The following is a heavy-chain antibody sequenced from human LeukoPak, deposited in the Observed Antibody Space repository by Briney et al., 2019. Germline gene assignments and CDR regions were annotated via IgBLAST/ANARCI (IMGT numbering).Heavy chain of an antibody. Sequence: GASVKVSCKASGYTFTSYAMHWVRQAPGQRLEWMGWINAGNGNTKYSQKFQGRVTITRDTSASTAYMELSSLRSEDTAVYYCARDVIAVAGYAEYFQHWGQGTLVTVPS. D-gene: IGHD6-19*01. CDR1: GYTFTSYA. V-gene: IGHV1-3*01. CDR3: ARDVIAVAGYAEYFQH. J-gene: IGHJ1*01. CDR2: INAGNGNT.